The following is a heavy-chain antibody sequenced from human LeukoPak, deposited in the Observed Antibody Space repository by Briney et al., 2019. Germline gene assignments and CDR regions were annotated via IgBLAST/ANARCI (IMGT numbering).Heavy chain of an antibody. J-gene: IGHJ4*02. CDR3: ARDGGGSGYYFDY. D-gene: IGHD3-22*01. Sequence: SETPSLTCAVYGGSFSGYYWSWIRQPPGKGLEWIGEIYHSGSTNYNPSLKSRVTISVDKSKNQFSLKLSSVTAADTAVYYCARDGGGSGYYFDYWGQGTLVTVSS. CDR2: IYHSGST. V-gene: IGHV4-34*01. CDR1: GGSFSGYY.